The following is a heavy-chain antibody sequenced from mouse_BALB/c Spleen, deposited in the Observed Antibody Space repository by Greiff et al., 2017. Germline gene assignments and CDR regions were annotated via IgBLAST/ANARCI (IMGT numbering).Heavy chain of an antibody. CDR1: GYTFTSYV. CDR3: AREVREAWFAY. D-gene: IGHD2-14*01. V-gene: IGHV1-14*01. Sequence: LQESGPELVKPGASVKMSCKASGYTFTSYVMHWVKQKPGQGLEWIGYINPYNDGTKYNEKFKGKATLTSDKSSSTAYMELSSLTSEDSAVYYCAREVREAWFAYWGQGTLVTVSA. CDR2: INPYNDGT. J-gene: IGHJ3*01.